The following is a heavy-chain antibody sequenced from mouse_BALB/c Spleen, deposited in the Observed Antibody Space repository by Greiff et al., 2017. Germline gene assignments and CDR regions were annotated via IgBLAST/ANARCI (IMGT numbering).Heavy chain of an antibody. CDR2: IRNKANGYTT. V-gene: IGHV7-3*02. D-gene: IGHD1-1*01. CDR3: AREGGSSSFAY. J-gene: IGHJ3*01. CDR1: GFTFTDYY. Sequence: EVQVVESGGGLVQPGGSLRLSCATSGFTFTDYYMSWVRQPPGKALEWLGFIRNKANGYTTEYSASVKGRFTISRDNSQSILYLQMNTLRAEDSATYYCAREGGSSSFAYWGQGTLVTVSA.